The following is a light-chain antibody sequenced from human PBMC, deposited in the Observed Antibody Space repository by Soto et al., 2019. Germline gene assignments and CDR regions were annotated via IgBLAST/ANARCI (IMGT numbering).Light chain of an antibody. CDR2: GVS. J-gene: IGKJ1*01. Sequence: EIVLTQSPCTLSLSPGERATLSCRASQSVWNNYLAWYQQKPGQDPRLLIYGVSSGATGIPDKFSGSGSGTDSTLTISRLEPEDFAVYYCHHYGSSPQTFGQGTTVEIK. V-gene: IGKV3-20*01. CDR1: QSVWNNY. CDR3: HHYGSSPQT.